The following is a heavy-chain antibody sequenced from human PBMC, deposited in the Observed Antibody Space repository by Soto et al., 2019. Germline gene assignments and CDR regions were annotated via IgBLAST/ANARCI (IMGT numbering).Heavy chain of an antibody. V-gene: IGHV3-23*01. CDR1: GFIFENFG. CDR2: ISGSGFKK. D-gene: IGHD1-26*01. Sequence: GGSLSLSCGASGFIFENFGMSWVRPAPGKGLEWISSISGSGFKKYYADSVKGRSTISRDNSKSTVYLELNNLSAEDTAVYHCAKNQGVELVPLATVDWFDPWGQGSVVTVSS. J-gene: IGHJ5*02. CDR3: AKNQGVELVPLATVDWFDP.